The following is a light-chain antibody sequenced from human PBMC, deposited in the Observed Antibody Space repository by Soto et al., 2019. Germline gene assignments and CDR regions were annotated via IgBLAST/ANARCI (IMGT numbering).Light chain of an antibody. CDR2: EVN. V-gene: IGLV2-8*01. Sequence: QLVLTQPPSASGSPGQSVTISCTGTSSDVGGYNYVSWYQQHPGKAPKLIISEVNKRPSGVPDRFSGSKSGNTASLTVSGLQGEDEADYYCSSYAGSIQVVFGGGTKLTVL. J-gene: IGLJ2*01. CDR3: SSYAGSIQVV. CDR1: SSDVGGYNY.